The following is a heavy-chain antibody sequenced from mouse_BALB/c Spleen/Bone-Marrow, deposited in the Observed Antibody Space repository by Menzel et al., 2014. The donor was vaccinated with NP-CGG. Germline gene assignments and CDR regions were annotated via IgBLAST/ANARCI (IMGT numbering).Heavy chain of an antibody. V-gene: IGHV1S127*01. CDR1: GYTFTSYW. Sequence: QVQLQQSGAELVKPGASVKMSCKASGYTFTSYWMHWVKQRPGQGLEWIGVIDPSDSYTSYNQKFKGKATLTVDTSSSTAYMQLSSLTSEDSAVYYCTIYDRSFAYWGQGTLVTVSA. CDR2: IDPSDSYT. CDR3: TIYDRSFAY. D-gene: IGHD2-14*01. J-gene: IGHJ3*01.